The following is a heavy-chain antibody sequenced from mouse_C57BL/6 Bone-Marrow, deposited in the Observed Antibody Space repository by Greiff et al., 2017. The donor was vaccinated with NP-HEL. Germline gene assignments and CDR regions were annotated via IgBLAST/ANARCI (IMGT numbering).Heavy chain of an antibody. CDR2: IDPSDSYT. J-gene: IGHJ3*01. V-gene: IGHV1-59*01. D-gene: IGHD1-1*01. CDR3: ARPLRP. Sequence: VQLQQPGAELVRPGTSVKLSCKASGYTFTSYGMHWVKQRPGQGLEWIGVIDPSDSYTNYNQKFKGKATLTVDTASSTAYMQLSSLTSEDSAVYYCARPLRPWGQGTLVTVSA. CDR1: GYTFTSYG.